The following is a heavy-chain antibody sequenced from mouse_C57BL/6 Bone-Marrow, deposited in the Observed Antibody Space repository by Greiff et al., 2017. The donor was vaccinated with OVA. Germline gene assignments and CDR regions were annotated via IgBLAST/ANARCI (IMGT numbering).Heavy chain of an antibody. Sequence: VQGVESGAELARPGASVKMSCKASGYTFTSYTMHWVKQRPGQGLEWIGYINPSSGYTKYNQKFKDKATLTADKSSSTAYMQLSSLTSEDSAVYYCARSGYYGSSSYWYFDVWGTGTTVTVSS. CDR2: INPSSGYT. CDR1: GYTFTSYT. CDR3: ARSGYYGSSSYWYFDV. V-gene: IGHV1-4*01. J-gene: IGHJ1*03. D-gene: IGHD1-1*01.